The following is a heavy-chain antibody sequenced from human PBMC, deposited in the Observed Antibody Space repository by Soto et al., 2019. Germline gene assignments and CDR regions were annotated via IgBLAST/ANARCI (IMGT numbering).Heavy chain of an antibody. Sequence: GASVKVSCKASGGTFSSYTISWVRQAPGQGLEWMGRIIPILGIANYAQKFQGRVTITADKSTSTAYMELSSLRSEDTAVYYCARPGGEYGSGSYYDHDAFDIWGQGTMVT. V-gene: IGHV1-69*02. CDR1: GGTFSSYT. CDR2: IIPILGIA. CDR3: ARPGGEYGSGSYYDHDAFDI. J-gene: IGHJ3*02. D-gene: IGHD3-10*01.